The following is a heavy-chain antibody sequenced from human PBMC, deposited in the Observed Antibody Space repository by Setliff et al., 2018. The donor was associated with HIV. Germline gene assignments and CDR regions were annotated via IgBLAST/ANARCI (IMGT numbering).Heavy chain of an antibody. V-gene: IGHV4-31*03. D-gene: IGHD3-10*01. CDR3: AREKNTLVRGVIIFQIFDY. CDR2: IYYSGST. Sequence: ASETLSLTCTVSGASISSGGYYWSWIRQHPGKGLEWIGYIYYSGSTYYNPSLKSRVSMSVDTSENQFSLKLSSVTAADTALYYCAREKNTLVRGVIIFQIFDYWGQGKLVTVSS. J-gene: IGHJ4*02. CDR1: GASISSGGYY.